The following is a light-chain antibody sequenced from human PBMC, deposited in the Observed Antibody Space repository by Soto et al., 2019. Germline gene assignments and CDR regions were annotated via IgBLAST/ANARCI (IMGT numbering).Light chain of an antibody. V-gene: IGLV2-11*01. Sequence: QSALTQPPSVSGSPGQSVTISCTGTSSDVGGYNYVSWYQQHPGKAPKLMIYDVSKRPSGVPDRFSGSKSGNTASLTISGLQAEDEADYYCCSYAGNYIFVFGGGTKVTVL. CDR2: DVS. J-gene: IGLJ2*01. CDR3: CSYAGNYIFV. CDR1: SSDVGGYNY.